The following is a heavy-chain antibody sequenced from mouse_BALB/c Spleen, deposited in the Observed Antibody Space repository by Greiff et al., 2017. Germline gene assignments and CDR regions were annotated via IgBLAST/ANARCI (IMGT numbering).Heavy chain of an antibody. CDR1: GFTFSDYG. CDR2: ISNLAYSI. Sequence: EVKLMESGGGLVQPGGSRKLSCAASGFTFSDYGMAWVRQAPGKGPEWVAFISNLAYSIYYADTLTGRFTISRENAKNTLYLEMSSLRSEDTAMYYCERDLITTAGYFDVWGAGTTVTVSS. V-gene: IGHV5-15*02. D-gene: IGHD1-2*01. J-gene: IGHJ1*01. CDR3: ERDLITTAGYFDV.